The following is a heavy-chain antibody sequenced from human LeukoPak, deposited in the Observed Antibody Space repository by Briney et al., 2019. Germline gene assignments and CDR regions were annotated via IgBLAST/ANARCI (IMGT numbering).Heavy chain of an antibody. J-gene: IGHJ4*02. D-gene: IGHD4/OR15-4a*01. CDR1: GFIFSGYW. CDR3: AREDVITTTEDY. Sequence: PGGSLRLSCAASGFIFSGYWMSWVRQAPGKGLEWVANIKQDGSETYYVDSVKGRFTISRDNAKDSLYLQVNSLRGEDTAVYYCAREDVITTTEDYWGQGTLVTVSS. V-gene: IGHV3-7*03. CDR2: IKQDGSET.